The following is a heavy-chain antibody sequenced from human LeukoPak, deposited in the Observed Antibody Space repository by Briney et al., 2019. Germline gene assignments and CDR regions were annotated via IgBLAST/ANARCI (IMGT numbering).Heavy chain of an antibody. D-gene: IGHD4-23*01. CDR3: AKRNGGNAGAFDY. Sequence: GGSLRLSCAASGFTFSSYAMSWVRQAPGKGLEWVSLISGNGVGTYYADSVKGRFTISRDNSKNTVYLQMNSLRAEDTAVYYCAKRNGGNAGAFDYWGQGTLVTVSS. CDR2: ISGNGVGT. J-gene: IGHJ4*02. V-gene: IGHV3-23*01. CDR1: GFTFSSYA.